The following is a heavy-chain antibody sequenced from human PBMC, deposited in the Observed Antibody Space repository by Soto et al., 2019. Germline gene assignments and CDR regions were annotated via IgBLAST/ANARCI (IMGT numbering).Heavy chain of an antibody. D-gene: IGHD3-10*02. CDR1: GFTFSSYA. J-gene: IGHJ3*02. CDR2: FSGSGSST. V-gene: IGHV3-23*01. CDR3: AKGVPPRALIGFEN. Sequence: EVQLLESGGGLVQPGGSLRLSCAASGFTFSSYAMSWVRQAPGKGLEWVSTFSGSGSSTYYADSVKGRFTISRDNSKNTVFLQMNSLRADDTAVYYCAKGVPPRALIGFENWGQGTMVTVSS.